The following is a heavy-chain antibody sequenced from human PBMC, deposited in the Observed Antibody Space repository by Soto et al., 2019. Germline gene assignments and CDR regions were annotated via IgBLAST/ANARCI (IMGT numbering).Heavy chain of an antibody. CDR2: ISGSGGST. CDR1: GFTFSSYA. CDR3: AKVASDIPDYDFGSGYYTLDY. D-gene: IGHD3-3*01. J-gene: IGHJ4*02. V-gene: IGHV3-23*01. Sequence: EVQLLESGGGLVQPGGSLRLSCAASGFTFSSYAMSWVRQAPGKGLEWVSAISGSGGSTYYADSVKGRFTISRDNSKNTLYLQMNSLRAEDTAVYYCAKVASDIPDYDFGSGYYTLDYWGQGTLVTVSS.